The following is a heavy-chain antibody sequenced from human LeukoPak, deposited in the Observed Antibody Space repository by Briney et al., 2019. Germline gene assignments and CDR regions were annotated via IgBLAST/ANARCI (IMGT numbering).Heavy chain of an antibody. CDR3: ARGRRYFDY. V-gene: IGHV4-34*01. D-gene: IGHD1-14*01. CDR1: GGSFSGYY. Sequence: SETLSLTCAVYGGSFSGYYWSWIRQPPGKGLEWIEEINHSGSTNYNPSLKSRVTISVDTSKNQFSLKLSSVTAADTAVYYCARGRRYFDYWGQGTLVTVSS. CDR2: INHSGST. J-gene: IGHJ4*02.